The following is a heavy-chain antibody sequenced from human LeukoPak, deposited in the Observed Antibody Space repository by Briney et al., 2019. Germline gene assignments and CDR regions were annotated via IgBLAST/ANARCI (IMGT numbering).Heavy chain of an antibody. J-gene: IGHJ6*02. CDR2: INSDGSIT. CDR3: ARDAVDTANAV. Sequence: GGSLRLSCAVSGFTFTTYWMHWVRQAPGKGLVWVSHINSDGSITSYADSVKGRFTISRDNAKNTLYLQMNSLRAEDTAVYYCARDAVDTANAVWGQGTTVTVSS. CDR1: GFTFTTYW. D-gene: IGHD5-18*01. V-gene: IGHV3-74*01.